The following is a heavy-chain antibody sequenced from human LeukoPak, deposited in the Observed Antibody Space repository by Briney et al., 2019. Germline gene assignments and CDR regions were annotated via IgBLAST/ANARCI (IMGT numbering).Heavy chain of an antibody. CDR2: INWNGGST. CDR3: ARVIPPNYYDSSGYYGWFDP. D-gene: IGHD3-22*01. CDR1: GFTFDDYG. Sequence: PGGSLRLSCAASGFTFDDYGMSWVRHAPGKGLEWVSGINWNGGSTVYADSVKGRFTISRDNAKNSLYLQMNSLRAEDTALYHCARVIPPNYYDSSGYYGWFDPWGQGTLVTVSS. V-gene: IGHV3-20*01. J-gene: IGHJ5*02.